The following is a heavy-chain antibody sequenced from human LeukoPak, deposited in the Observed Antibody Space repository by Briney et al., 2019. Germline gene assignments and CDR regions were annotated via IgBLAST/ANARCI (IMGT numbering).Heavy chain of an antibody. CDR3: ASGELDSLYYFDY. V-gene: IGHV3-74*01. CDR2: IHGDGIST. J-gene: IGHJ4*02. D-gene: IGHD1-1*01. Sequence: GGSLRLSCAASGFTFSKYLMHWVRQAPGKGLVWVSRIHGDGISTTYADSVKGRFTISRDNAKNTLYLQMNSLRPEDTAVYFCASGELDSLYYFDYWGQGTLVTVSS. CDR1: GFTFSKYL.